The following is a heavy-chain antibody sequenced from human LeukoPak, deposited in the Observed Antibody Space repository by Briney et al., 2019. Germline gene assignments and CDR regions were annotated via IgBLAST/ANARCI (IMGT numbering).Heavy chain of an antibody. CDR3: AREEYQLLRTSSYFDY. Sequence: ASVKVSCKTSGYTFTNYGFSWVRQAPGRGLEWMGWISAYNRNTKYAQKLQGRVTMTTDTSTSTVYMELVGLRSDDTAVYYCAREEYQLLRTSSYFDYWGQGTLVTVSS. V-gene: IGHV1-18*01. D-gene: IGHD2-2*01. J-gene: IGHJ4*02. CDR2: ISAYNRNT. CDR1: GYTFTNYG.